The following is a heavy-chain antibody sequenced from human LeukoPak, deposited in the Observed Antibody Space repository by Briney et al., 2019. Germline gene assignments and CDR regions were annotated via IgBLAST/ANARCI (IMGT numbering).Heavy chain of an antibody. Sequence: GESLKISCKGSGYSFTNFWIGWVRQMPGKGVEWMGIIYPGDSDTRYSPSFQGQGTISVDKSISTTYLQWNSLKASDTAMYYCARHIGLVAPDGFDIWGQGTMVTVSS. J-gene: IGHJ3*02. CDR2: IYPGDSDT. CDR3: ARHIGLVAPDGFDI. CDR1: GYSFTNFW. V-gene: IGHV5-51*01. D-gene: IGHD2-8*02.